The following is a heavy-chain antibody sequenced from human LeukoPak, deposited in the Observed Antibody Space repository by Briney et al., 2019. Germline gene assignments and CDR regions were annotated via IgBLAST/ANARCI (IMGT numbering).Heavy chain of an antibody. Sequence: GTSLRLSCAASGFTFVDYGMHRVRQAPGKGLQWVAFISYDGSITFSEDSVKGRFTLSRDNSKNTLYLQMNSLRPEDTAVYYCATQRRDSGWSIDYWGQGTLVTVSS. CDR1: GFTFVDYG. D-gene: IGHD6-19*01. J-gene: IGHJ4*02. CDR3: ATQRRDSGWSIDY. CDR2: ISYDGSIT. V-gene: IGHV3-30*03.